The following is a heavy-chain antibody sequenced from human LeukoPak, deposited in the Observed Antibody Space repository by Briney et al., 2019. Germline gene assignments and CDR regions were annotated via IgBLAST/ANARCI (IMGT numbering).Heavy chain of an antibody. CDR3: ARVVRFGELLS. D-gene: IGHD3-10*01. Sequence: GGSLRLSCAASGFTFSSYEMNWVRQAPGKGLEWVSYISSSGSTIYYADSVKGRFTISSDNSKNTLYLQMNSLRAEDTAVYYCARVVRFGELLSWGQGTLVTVSS. CDR2: ISSSGSTI. CDR1: GFTFSSYE. V-gene: IGHV3-48*03. J-gene: IGHJ4*02.